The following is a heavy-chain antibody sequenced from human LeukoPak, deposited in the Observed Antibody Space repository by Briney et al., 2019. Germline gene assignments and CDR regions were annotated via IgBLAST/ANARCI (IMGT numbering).Heavy chain of an antibody. CDR2: IYYSGST. V-gene: IGHV4-59*01. Sequence: SETLSLTCTVSGGSISSYYWSWIRQPPGKGLEWIGYIYYSGSTNYNPSLKSRVTISVDTSKNQFSLKLSSVTAADTAVYYCAKEDRSWYPGGLVDYWGQGTLVTVSS. D-gene: IGHD6-13*01. CDR3: AKEDRSWYPGGLVDY. CDR1: GGSISSYY. J-gene: IGHJ4*02.